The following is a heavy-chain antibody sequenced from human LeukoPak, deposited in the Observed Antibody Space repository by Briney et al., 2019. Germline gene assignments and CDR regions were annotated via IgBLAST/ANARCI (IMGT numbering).Heavy chain of an antibody. J-gene: IGHJ1*01. D-gene: IGHD3-16*01. Sequence: SGGSLRLSCVVSGFTLSSYAMHWVRQAPGKGLEWVAAISFDGSNKQYADSVKGRFTISRDNSENTMYLQMNSLRAEDTAVYDCARGGGLGDAEYFQHWGPGTLVTVSS. CDR3: ARGGGLGDAEYFQH. CDR1: GFTLSSYA. V-gene: IGHV3-30-3*01. CDR2: ISFDGSNK.